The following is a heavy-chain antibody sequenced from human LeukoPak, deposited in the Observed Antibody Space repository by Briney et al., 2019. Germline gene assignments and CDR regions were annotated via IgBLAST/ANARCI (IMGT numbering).Heavy chain of an antibody. J-gene: IGHJ5*02. CDR2: MNPNGGNT. CDR3: ARGPPRITMIVVVIPRGWFDP. D-gene: IGHD3-22*01. Sequence: ASVKVSCKASGYTFTSYDINWVRQATGQGLEWMGWMNPNGGNTGYAQKFQGRVTMTRNTSISTAYMELSSLRSEDTAVYYCARGPPRITMIVVVIPRGWFDPWGQGTLVTVSS. CDR1: GYTFTSYD. V-gene: IGHV1-8*01.